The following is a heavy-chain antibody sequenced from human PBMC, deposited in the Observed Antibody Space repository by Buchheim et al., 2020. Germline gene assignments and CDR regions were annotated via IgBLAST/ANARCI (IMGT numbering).Heavy chain of an antibody. Sequence: QVQLVESGGGVVQPGRSLRLSCAASGFTFSSYAMHWVRQAPGKGLEWVAVISYDGSNKYYADSVKGRFTISRDNSKNTLYLQMNSLRAEDTAVYYCARDCRLAEYYFDYWGQGTL. CDR3: ARDCRLAEYYFDY. V-gene: IGHV3-30-3*01. CDR1: GFTFSSYA. J-gene: IGHJ4*02. CDR2: ISYDGSNK.